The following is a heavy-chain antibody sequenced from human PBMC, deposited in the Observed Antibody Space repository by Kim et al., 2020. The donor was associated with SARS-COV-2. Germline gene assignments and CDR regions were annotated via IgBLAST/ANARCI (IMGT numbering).Heavy chain of an antibody. CDR2: ISYDGSNK. Sequence: GGSLRLSCAASGFTFSSYGMHWVRQAPGKGLEWVAVISYDGSNKYYADSVKGRFTISRDNSKNTLYLQMNSLRAEDTAVYYCAKVRYYCGGDCYHYYYYGMDVWGQGTTVTVSS. V-gene: IGHV3-30*18. CDR1: GFTFSSYG. J-gene: IGHJ6*02. D-gene: IGHD2-21*01. CDR3: AKVRYYCGGDCYHYYYYGMDV.